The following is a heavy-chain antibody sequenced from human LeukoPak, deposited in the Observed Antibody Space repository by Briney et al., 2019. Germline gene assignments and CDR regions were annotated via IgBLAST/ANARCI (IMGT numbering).Heavy chain of an antibody. Sequence: GGSLRLSCAASEFTFSSYSMNWVGQAPGKGLEWVSYISSSSGSIYYADSVKGRFTISRDNAKNSLFLQMTSLRAEDAAVYYCARQNGAGYYYYFDSWGQGTQVTVSS. J-gene: IGHJ4*02. D-gene: IGHD3-22*01. CDR2: ISSSSGSI. CDR3: ARQNGAGYYYYFDS. CDR1: EFTFSSYS. V-gene: IGHV3-48*01.